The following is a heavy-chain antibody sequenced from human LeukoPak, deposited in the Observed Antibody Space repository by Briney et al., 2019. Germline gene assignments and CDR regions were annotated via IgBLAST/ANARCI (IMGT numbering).Heavy chain of an antibody. D-gene: IGHD1-26*01. CDR3: APQVGRLTDY. V-gene: IGHV1-2*02. J-gene: IGHJ4*02. CDR2: INPNSGGT. CDR1: GYTFTAYN. Sequence: ASVKVSCKASGYTFTAYNMDWVRQAPGQGLEWMGWINPNSGGTNYAQKFQGRVTMTRDTTVSTAYMELSRLRSDDTAVYYCAPQVGRLTDYWGQGTLVTVSS.